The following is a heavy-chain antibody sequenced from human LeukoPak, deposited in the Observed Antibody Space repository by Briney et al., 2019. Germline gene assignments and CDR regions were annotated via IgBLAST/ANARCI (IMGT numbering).Heavy chain of an antibody. CDR2: ISYDGSNK. D-gene: IGHD3-22*01. J-gene: IGHJ4*02. CDR3: ARGPFDSSGYYRYYFDY. CDR1: GFTFSSYA. Sequence: GGSLRRSCAASGFTFSSYAMHWVRQAPGKGLEWVAVISYDGSNKYYADSVKGRFTISRDNSKNTLYLQMNSLRAEDTAVYYCARGPFDSSGYYRYYFDYWGQGTLVTVSS. V-gene: IGHV3-30-3*01.